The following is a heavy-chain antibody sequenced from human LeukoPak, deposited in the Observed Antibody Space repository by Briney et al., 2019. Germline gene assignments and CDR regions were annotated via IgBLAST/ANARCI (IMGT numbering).Heavy chain of an antibody. J-gene: IGHJ4*02. CDR1: GDSISSGSYY. V-gene: IGHV4-61*02. Sequence: PSETLSITCTVSGDSISSGSYYWSWIRQPAGKGLEWIGRIYTSGSTNYNPSLKSRVTISVDTSKNQFSLKLSSVTAADTAVYYCARGKVGYISGWYEYFDYWGQGTLVTVSS. CDR3: ARGKVGYISGWYEYFDY. CDR2: IYTSGST. D-gene: IGHD6-19*01.